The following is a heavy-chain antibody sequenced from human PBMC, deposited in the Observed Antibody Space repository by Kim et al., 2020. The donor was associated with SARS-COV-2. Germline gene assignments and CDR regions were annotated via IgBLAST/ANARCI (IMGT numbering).Heavy chain of an antibody. CDR2: ISYDGSNK. CDR1: GFTFSSYA. D-gene: IGHD6-19*01. J-gene: IGHJ4*01. CDR3: ARDTSVYSSGSYCFDY. Sequence: GGSLRLSCAASGFTFSSYAMHWVRQAPGKGLEWVAVISYDGSNKYYADSVKGRFTISRDNSKNTLYLQMNSLRAEDTAVYYCARDTSVYSSGSYCFDYWG. V-gene: IGHV3-30*04.